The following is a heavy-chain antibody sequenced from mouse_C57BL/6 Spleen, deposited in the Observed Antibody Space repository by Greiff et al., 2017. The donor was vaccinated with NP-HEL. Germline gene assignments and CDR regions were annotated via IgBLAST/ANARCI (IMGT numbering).Heavy chain of an antibody. V-gene: IGHV14-2*01. D-gene: IGHD2-5*01. CDR1: GFNIKDYY. CDR3: ASLYYSNPWFAY. Sequence: VQLQQSGAELVKPGASVKLSCTASGFNIKDYYMHWVKQRTEQGLEWIGRIDPEDGEPKYAPKFQGKATITADTSSNTAYLQLSSLTSEDTAVYYCASLYYSNPWFAYWGQGTLVTVSA. J-gene: IGHJ3*01. CDR2: IDPEDGEP.